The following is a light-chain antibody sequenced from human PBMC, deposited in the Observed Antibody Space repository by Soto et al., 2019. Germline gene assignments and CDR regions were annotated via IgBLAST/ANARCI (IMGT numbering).Light chain of an antibody. CDR1: QSVGSY. CDR3: QQRSNWPWT. Sequence: EIVLTQSPAILSLSPGERAPLSCRASQSVGSYLAWYQQKPGQAPRLLIYDASNRATGIPARFSGSGSGTDFTLTISSLEPEDFAVYYCQQRSNWPWTFGQGTKVEIK. CDR2: DAS. V-gene: IGKV3-11*01. J-gene: IGKJ1*01.